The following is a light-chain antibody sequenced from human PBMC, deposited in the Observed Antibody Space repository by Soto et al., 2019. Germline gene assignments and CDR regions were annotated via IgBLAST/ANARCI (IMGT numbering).Light chain of an antibody. CDR3: SSYTSSNTLEV. CDR2: EVS. Sequence: QSVLIQPASVSGSAGQSITISCTGTSSDVGGSNYVSWYQHHPHRAPKLLIFEVSYRPSGVSNRFSGSKSGNMASLTISGLXAEDEADYYCSSYTSSNTLEVFGSGTKVTLL. J-gene: IGLJ1*01. V-gene: IGLV2-14*01. CDR1: SSDVGGSNY.